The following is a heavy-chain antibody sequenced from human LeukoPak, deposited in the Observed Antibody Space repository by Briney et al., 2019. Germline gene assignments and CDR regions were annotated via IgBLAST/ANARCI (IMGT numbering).Heavy chain of an antibody. CDR3: ARRGGNIDY. CDR2: IYHSGST. D-gene: IGHD2-15*01. J-gene: IGHJ4*02. Sequence: PSETLSLTCAVSGYSISSGYYWGWIRQPPGKGLEWIGSIYHSGSTYYKPSLNSRLTISVDTSKNQFSLKLSSVTAADTAVYYCARRGGNIDYWGQGTLVTVSS. V-gene: IGHV4-38-2*01. CDR1: GYSISSGYY.